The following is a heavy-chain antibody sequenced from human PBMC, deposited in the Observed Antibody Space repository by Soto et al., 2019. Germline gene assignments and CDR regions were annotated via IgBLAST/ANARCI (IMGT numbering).Heavy chain of an antibody. V-gene: IGHV4-61*08. CDR1: GGSISSGGYY. Sequence: SETLSLTCTVSGGSISSGGYYWSWNRQPPGKGLEWIGYIYYSGSTNYNPSLKSRVTISVDTSKNQFSLKLSSVTAADTAVYYCARATTVTIDYWGQGTLVTV. CDR2: IYYSGST. CDR3: ARATTVTIDY. J-gene: IGHJ4*02. D-gene: IGHD4-17*01.